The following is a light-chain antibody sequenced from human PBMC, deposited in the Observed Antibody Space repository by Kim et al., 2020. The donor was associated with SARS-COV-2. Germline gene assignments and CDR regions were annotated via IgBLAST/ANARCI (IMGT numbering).Light chain of an antibody. CDR1: SLRTYY. V-gene: IGLV3-19*01. Sequence: ALGQIVRFTCQGDSLRTYYASWYQQKPGQAPVLVIYGKNNRPSGIPDRFSCSSSGNTASLTITGAQAEDEADYYCNSRDSSGNHWVFGGGTQLTVL. CDR3: NSRDSSGNHWV. J-gene: IGLJ3*02. CDR2: GKN.